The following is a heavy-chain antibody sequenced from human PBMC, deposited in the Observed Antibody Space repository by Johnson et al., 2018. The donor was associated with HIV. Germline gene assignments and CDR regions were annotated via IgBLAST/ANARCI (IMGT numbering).Heavy chain of an antibody. CDR1: GFTFSGYA. Sequence: QVQLVESGGGVVQPGGSLRLSCAASGFTFSGYAMSWVRQAPGKGLEWVAFIRYDGSNKYYADSVKGRFTISRDNSKNTLYLQMNSLRVEDTAVYYCAKESSHLVRRSAFDIWGQGTMVTVSS. CDR3: AKESSHLVRRSAFDI. D-gene: IGHD6-6*01. J-gene: IGHJ3*02. CDR2: IRYDGSNK. V-gene: IGHV3-30*02.